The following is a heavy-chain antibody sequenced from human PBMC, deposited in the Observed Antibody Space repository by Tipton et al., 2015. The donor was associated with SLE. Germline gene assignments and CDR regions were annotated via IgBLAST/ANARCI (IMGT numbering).Heavy chain of an antibody. J-gene: IGHJ5*02. CDR2: INHGGIT. CDR3: SRHWGSIAARRRWFDP. CDR1: GGTFRDGSYY. Sequence: TLSLTCTVSGGTFRDGSYYWNWVRRPPGKGLEWIGEINHGGITNYNPSLKSRVTISLDPSKSQFSLRLSSVTATDTATYFCSRHWGSIAARRRWFDPWGQGTLVTVSS. D-gene: IGHD6-6*01. V-gene: IGHV4-34*01.